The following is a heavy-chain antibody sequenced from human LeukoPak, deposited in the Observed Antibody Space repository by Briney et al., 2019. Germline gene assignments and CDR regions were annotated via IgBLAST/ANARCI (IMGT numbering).Heavy chain of an antibody. V-gene: IGHV3-21*04. J-gene: IGHJ4*02. CDR3: ARDRCSGGSCYFDY. Sequence: GWSLRLSCAASGFTFSSYSMNWVRQAPGRGLEWVSSISSSSSYIYYADSVKGRFTISRDNAKNSLYLQMNSLRAEDTAVYYCARDRCSGGSCYFDYWGRGTMVTVSS. CDR2: ISSSSSYI. D-gene: IGHD2-15*01. CDR1: GFTFSSYS.